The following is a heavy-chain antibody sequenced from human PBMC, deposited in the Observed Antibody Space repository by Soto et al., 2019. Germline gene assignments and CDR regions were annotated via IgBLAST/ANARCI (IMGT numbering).Heavy chain of an antibody. J-gene: IGHJ4*02. CDR3: AKRVLYSDSSPNFDY. Sequence: GGALELSCVGSGVNFSKDGLNSVPEAPGKGLEWVSSVSDTGGSTYYADSVKGRFSISRDNSKSTLYLQMNSLRAEDTALYYCAKRVLYSDSSPNFDYWGQGT. D-gene: IGHD1-26*01. V-gene: IGHV3-23*01. CDR1: GVNFSKDG. CDR2: VSDTGGST.